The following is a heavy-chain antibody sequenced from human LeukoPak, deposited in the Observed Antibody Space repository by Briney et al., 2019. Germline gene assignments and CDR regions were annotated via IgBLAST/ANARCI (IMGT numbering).Heavy chain of an antibody. V-gene: IGHV3-23*01. CDR2: ISGSGDTI. CDR1: GFTFSSYA. CDR3: AKGSYYYDSSGYYDY. D-gene: IGHD3-22*01. J-gene: IGHJ4*02. Sequence: PGGSLRLSCAASGFTFSSYAMSWVRQAPGKGLEWVSVISGSGDTIYYADSVKGRFTISRDNSKNTLYLQMNSLRAEDTAVYYCAKGSYYYDSSGYYDYWGQGTLVTVSS.